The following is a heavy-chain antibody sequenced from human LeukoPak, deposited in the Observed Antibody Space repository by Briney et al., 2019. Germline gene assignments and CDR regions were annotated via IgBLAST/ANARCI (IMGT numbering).Heavy chain of an antibody. CDR1: GGSISSGSYY. D-gene: IGHD5-18*01. J-gene: IGHJ4*02. Sequence: SETLSPTCTVSGGSISSGSYYWSWIRQPAGKGLEWIGRIYTSGSTNYNPSLKSRVTISVDTSKNQFSLKLSSVTAADTAVYYCAGGDSYGYPGFDYWGQGTLVTVSP. CDR3: AGGDSYGYPGFDY. V-gene: IGHV4-61*02. CDR2: IYTSGST.